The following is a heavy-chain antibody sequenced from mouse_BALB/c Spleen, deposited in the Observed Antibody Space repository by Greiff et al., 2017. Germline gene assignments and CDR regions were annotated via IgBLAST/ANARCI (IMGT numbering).Heavy chain of an antibody. V-gene: IGHV1-69*01. CDR3: ARYYYGSSYWYFDV. D-gene: IGHD1-1*01. CDR1: GYTFTDYW. Sequence: QVQLQQPGAELVMPGASVKMSCKASGYTFTDYWMHWVKQRPGQGLEWIGAIDTSDSYTSYNQKFKGKATLTVDESSSTAYMQLSSLTSDDSAVDYCARYYYGSSYWYFDVWGAGTTVTVSS. CDR2: IDTSDSYT. J-gene: IGHJ1*01.